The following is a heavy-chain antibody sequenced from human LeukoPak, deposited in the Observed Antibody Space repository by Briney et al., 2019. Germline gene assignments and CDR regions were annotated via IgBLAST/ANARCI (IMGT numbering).Heavy chain of an antibody. D-gene: IGHD3-16*01. CDR3: ASTFAGRRE. CDR1: GFTFGNYW. Sequence: PGGSLRLSCAASGFTFGNYWMSWVRQAPGKGLEWVANIKQDGSEKYYVDSVKGRFTISRDNAKSSLYLQMNSLRAEDTAVYCCASTFAGRREWGQGTLVTVSS. V-gene: IGHV3-7*01. J-gene: IGHJ4*02. CDR2: IKQDGSEK.